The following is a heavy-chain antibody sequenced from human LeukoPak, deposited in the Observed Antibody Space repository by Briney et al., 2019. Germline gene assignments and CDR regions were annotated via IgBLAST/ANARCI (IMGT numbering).Heavy chain of an antibody. V-gene: IGHV1-18*01. CDR3: ARTFIRLAAASYVDY. CDR2: ISAYNGNT. D-gene: IGHD6-13*01. J-gene: IGHJ4*02. CDR1: GHTFTSYG. Sequence: ASVKVSCKASGHTFTSYGISWVRQAPGQGLEWMGWISAYNGNTNYAQKLQGRVTMTTDTSTSTAYMELRSLRSDDTAVYYCARTFIRLAAASYVDYWGQGTLVTVSS.